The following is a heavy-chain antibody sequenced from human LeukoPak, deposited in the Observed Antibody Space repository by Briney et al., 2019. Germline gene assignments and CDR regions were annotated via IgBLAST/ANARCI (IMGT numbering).Heavy chain of an antibody. D-gene: IGHD5-12*01. Sequence: GGSLRLSCAASGFSLSNSAMSWVRQAPGKGLEWLSLIVASSGSTFYADSVKGRFTISRDNSRNTLYLQMNSLRADDTAVYYCAKGAYDYIEMGYSDYWGQGTLVTVSS. CDR1: GFSLSNSA. CDR3: AKGAYDYIEMGYSDY. J-gene: IGHJ4*02. V-gene: IGHV3-23*01. CDR2: IVASSGST.